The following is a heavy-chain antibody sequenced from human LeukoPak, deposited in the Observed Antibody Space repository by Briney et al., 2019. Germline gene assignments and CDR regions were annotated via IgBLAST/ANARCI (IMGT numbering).Heavy chain of an antibody. J-gene: IGHJ4*02. CDR1: GDSISSGGYY. V-gene: IGHV4-30-4*08. D-gene: IGHD5-12*01. CDR2: IYYSGST. CDR3: ARDLSGYDSIDY. Sequence: SQTLSLTCTVSGDSISSGGYYWSWIRQPPGKGLEWIGYIYYSGSTYYNPSLKSRVTISVDTSKNQFSLKLTSVTAADTAVYYCARDLSGYDSIDYWGQGTLVTVSS.